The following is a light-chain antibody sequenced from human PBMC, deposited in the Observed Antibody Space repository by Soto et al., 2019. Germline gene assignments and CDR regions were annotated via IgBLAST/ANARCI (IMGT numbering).Light chain of an antibody. Sequence: EILMTQSPATLSVSPGERATLSCRASQSVSSNLAWYQQKPGQAPRLLIYSASSRATGIPARFSGSGSGTEFSLTISSVQSEDFAVYYCQQYHNWLPYTFGQGTKLEIK. CDR2: SAS. CDR3: QQYHNWLPYT. CDR1: QSVSSN. V-gene: IGKV3-15*01. J-gene: IGKJ2*01.